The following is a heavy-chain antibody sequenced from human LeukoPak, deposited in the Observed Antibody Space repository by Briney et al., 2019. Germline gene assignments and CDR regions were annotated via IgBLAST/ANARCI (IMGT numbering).Heavy chain of an antibody. CDR2: IYTSGST. D-gene: IGHD6-13*01. Sequence: SETLSLTCTVSGGSISSYYWSWIRQPAGKGLEWIGRIYTSGSTNYNPSLKSRVIISVDKSKNQFSLKLSSVTAADTAVYYCATGASSSWGGQNWFAPWSQGTLVTVSS. J-gene: IGHJ5*02. CDR3: ATGASSSWGGQNWFAP. CDR1: GGSISSYY. V-gene: IGHV4-4*07.